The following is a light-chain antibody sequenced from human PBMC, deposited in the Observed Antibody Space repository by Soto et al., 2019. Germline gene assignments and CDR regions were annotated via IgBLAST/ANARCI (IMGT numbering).Light chain of an antibody. CDR2: VDT. V-gene: IGLV1-40*01. Sequence: QSVLTQPPSVSGAPGQRVTISCTGSSSNIGAGYNVHWYQQLPGAAPKLLIYVDTNRPSGVPDRFSGSKSGASASLAITGLQPEDEAHYYCQSYDSSLAGLLFGGGTKRT. CDR1: SSNIGAGYN. J-gene: IGLJ2*01. CDR3: QSYDSSLAGLL.